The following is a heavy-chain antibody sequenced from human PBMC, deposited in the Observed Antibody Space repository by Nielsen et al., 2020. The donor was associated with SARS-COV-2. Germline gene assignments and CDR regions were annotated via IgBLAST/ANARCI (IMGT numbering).Heavy chain of an antibody. CDR1: GFTFSSYG. V-gene: IGHV3-30*18. D-gene: IGHD3-10*01. CDR3: AKSRSGSYISPLDY. J-gene: IGHJ4*02. CDR2: ISYDGSNK. Sequence: GGSLRLSCAASGFTFSSYGMHWVRKAPGKGLEWVAVISYDGSNKYYADSVKGRFTISRDNSKNTLYLQMNSLRAEDTAVYYCAKSRSGSYISPLDYWGQGTLVTVSS.